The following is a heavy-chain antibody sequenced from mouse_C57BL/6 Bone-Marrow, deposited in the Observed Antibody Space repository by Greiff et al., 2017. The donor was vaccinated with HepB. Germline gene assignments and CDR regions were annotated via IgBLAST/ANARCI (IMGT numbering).Heavy chain of an antibody. Sequence: VQLQQPGAELVKPGASVKMSCKASGYTFTSYWITWVKQRPGQGLEWIGDIYPGSGSTNYNEKFKSKATLTVDTSSSTAYMQLSSLTSEDSAVYYCARRGYGSSYDYWYFDGWGTGTTVTVSS. D-gene: IGHD1-1*01. V-gene: IGHV1-55*01. CDR3: ARRGYGSSYDYWYFDG. J-gene: IGHJ1*03. CDR2: IYPGSGST. CDR1: GYTFTSYW.